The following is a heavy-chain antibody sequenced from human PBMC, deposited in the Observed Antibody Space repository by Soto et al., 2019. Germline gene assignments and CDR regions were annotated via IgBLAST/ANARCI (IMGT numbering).Heavy chain of an antibody. V-gene: IGHV3-33*01. Sequence: QVQLLESGGGVIQPGRSLRLSCAASGFTFSDYVMYWVRQAPGKGPEWVAFIWHDGTNRYYTDSVQGRFTVSRDNSSNTLSLQMNTLRAEDTAVYYCARPYYDSSGFYSYYFDYWGQGTLVTVSS. CDR2: IWHDGTNR. J-gene: IGHJ4*02. CDR3: ARPYYDSSGFYSYYFDY. CDR1: GFTFSDYV. D-gene: IGHD3-22*01.